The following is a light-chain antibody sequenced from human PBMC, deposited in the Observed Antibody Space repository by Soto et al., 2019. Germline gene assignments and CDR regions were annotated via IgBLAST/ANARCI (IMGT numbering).Light chain of an antibody. CDR1: QSISSY. Sequence: DIQMTQSPSSLSASVGDRVTITCRASQSISSYLNWYQQKPGKAPKLLIYAASSLQSGVPSRFSGSGSGTDFTLTISSLPPEDFATYYCQQSYSTRWTFGQGTKVDIK. V-gene: IGKV1-39*01. CDR2: AAS. CDR3: QQSYSTRWT. J-gene: IGKJ1*01.